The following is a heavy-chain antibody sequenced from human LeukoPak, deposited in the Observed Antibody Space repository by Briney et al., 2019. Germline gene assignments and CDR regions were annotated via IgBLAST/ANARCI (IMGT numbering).Heavy chain of an antibody. J-gene: IGHJ4*02. D-gene: IGHD3-9*01. CDR2: ISSSGSTI. CDR3: ARIYYDILTGYSHFDY. Sequence: PGGSLRLSCAASGFTFSSYEMNWVRQAPGKGLEWVSYISSSGSTIYYADSVKGRFTISRDNAKNSLYLQMNSLRAEDTAVYYCARIYYDILTGYSHFDYWGQGTLVTVSS. V-gene: IGHV3-48*03. CDR1: GFTFSSYE.